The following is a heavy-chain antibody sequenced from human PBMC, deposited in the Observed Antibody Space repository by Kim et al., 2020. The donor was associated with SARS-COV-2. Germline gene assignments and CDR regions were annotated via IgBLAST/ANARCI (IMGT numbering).Heavy chain of an antibody. Sequence: GGSLRLSCAASGFTISSNWMHWVRQAPGKGLVWVSYINTDGSSTTYADSVKGRFTISRDNAKKPLYLQMNSRRVEDTAVYYCARGLSGYDMLDGYRISYYVGLDVWGQGTTVTVSS. CDR1: GFTISSNW. CDR3: ARGLSGYDMLDGYRISYYVGLDV. D-gene: IGHD3-9*01. J-gene: IGHJ6*02. V-gene: IGHV3-74*01. CDR2: INTDGSST.